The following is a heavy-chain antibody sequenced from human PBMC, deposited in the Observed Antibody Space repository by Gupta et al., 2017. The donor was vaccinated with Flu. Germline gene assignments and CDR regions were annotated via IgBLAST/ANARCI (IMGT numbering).Heavy chain of an antibody. V-gene: IGHV3-23*01. CDR1: GFNSSSYA. CDR3: AKGMLSAAGTGTYFQH. Sequence: EVQLLESGGSLVQPGGSLGPSCAAPGFNSSSYAMSWVRQAPGKGLEWVSIIGGSGSSTYYAHSVKGRLTFSRNNSKDTLFLQINGLLAEDTAMYYCAKGMLSAAGTGTYFQHWGQGTLVTVSS. J-gene: IGHJ1*01. CDR2: IGGSGSST. D-gene: IGHD6-13*01.